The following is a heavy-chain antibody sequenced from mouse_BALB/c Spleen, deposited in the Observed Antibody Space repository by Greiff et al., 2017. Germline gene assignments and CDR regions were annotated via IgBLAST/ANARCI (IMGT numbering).Heavy chain of an antibody. Sequence: EVQVVESGGDLVKPGGSLKLSCAASGFTFSSYGMSWVRQTPDKRLEWVATISSGGSYTYYPDSVKGRFTISRDNAKNTLYLQMSSLKSEDTAMYYCARHSYGNYGGYFDYWGQGTTLTVSS. CDR2: ISSGGSYT. CDR3: ARHSYGNYGGYFDY. D-gene: IGHD2-10*02. J-gene: IGHJ2*01. V-gene: IGHV5-6*01. CDR1: GFTFSSYG.